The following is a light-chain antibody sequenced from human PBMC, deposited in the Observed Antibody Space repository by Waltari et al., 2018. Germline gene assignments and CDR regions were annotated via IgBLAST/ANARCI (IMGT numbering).Light chain of an antibody. J-gene: IGLJ2*01. CDR1: SSDIGRYNF. V-gene: IGLV2-14*03. CDR3: SSHTTSNTLI. Sequence: QSALTQPASVSGSPGQSITISCTGRSSDIGRYNFVSWYQQHPGKAPTLILYDVFNRPSGVSNRFSGSKSGNTASLTISGLQPEDETDYYCSSHTTSNTLIFGGGTRVTVL. CDR2: DVF.